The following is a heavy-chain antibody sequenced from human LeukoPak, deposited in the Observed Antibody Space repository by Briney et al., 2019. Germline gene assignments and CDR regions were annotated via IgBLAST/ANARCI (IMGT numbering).Heavy chain of an antibody. Sequence: SWVRQAPGKGLEWIGYIYYSGSTYYNPSLKSRVTISVDTSKNQFSLKLSSVTAADTAVYYCAREGPSSPDAFDIWGQGTMVTVSS. J-gene: IGHJ3*02. CDR2: IYYSGST. D-gene: IGHD2-2*01. V-gene: IGHV4-31*02. CDR3: AREGPSSPDAFDI.